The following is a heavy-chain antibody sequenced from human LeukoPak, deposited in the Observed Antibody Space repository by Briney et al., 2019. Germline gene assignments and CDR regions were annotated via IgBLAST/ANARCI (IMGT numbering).Heavy chain of an antibody. J-gene: IGHJ4*02. Sequence: SVKVSCKASGGTFSSYAISWVRQAPGQGLEWMGGIIPIFGTANYAQKFQGRVTITTDESTSTAYMELSSLRSEDTAVYYCARDSPYGSRDSDYWGQGTLVTVSS. V-gene: IGHV1-69*05. CDR1: GGTFSSYA. CDR3: ARDSPYGSRDSDY. D-gene: IGHD4-17*01. CDR2: IIPIFGTA.